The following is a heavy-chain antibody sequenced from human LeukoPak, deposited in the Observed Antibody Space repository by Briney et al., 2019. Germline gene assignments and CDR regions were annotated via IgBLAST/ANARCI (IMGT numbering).Heavy chain of an antibody. J-gene: IGHJ5*02. V-gene: IGHV3-23*01. CDR2: ISGGGDST. CDR3: AGRYCSSTNCYSWFDP. D-gene: IGHD2-2*02. CDR1: GFTFGDYW. Sequence: GGSLRLSCAASGFTFGDYWMSWVRQAPGKGLEWVSAISGGGDSTDYADSVKGRFTISRDNSKNTLYLQMNSLRAEDTAVYHCAGRYCSSTNCYSWFDPWGQGTLVTVSS.